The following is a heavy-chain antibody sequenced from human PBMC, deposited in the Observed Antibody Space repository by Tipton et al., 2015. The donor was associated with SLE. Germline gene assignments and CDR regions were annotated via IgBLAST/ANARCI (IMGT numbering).Heavy chain of an antibody. CDR3: AGAWQGYCSGGTCYVLDY. CDR2: ISNRETT. Sequence: TLSLTCTVSGGSISSHYWSWIRQAPGKGPAWIGYISNRETTNYNPSLKSRVTMSVDTSKNQFSLKLRSVTAADTAVYYCAGAWQGYCSGGTCYVLDYWGQGTLVTVSS. D-gene: IGHD2-15*01. CDR1: GGSISSHY. J-gene: IGHJ4*02. V-gene: IGHV4-59*11.